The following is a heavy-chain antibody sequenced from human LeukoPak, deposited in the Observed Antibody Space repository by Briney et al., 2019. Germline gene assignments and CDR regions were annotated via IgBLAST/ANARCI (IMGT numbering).Heavy chain of an antibody. CDR1: GYTFTSYY. D-gene: IGHD3-22*01. CDR2: INPSGGST. Sequence: ASVKVSCKASGYTFTSYYMHWVRQAPGQGVEGMGIINPSGGSTSYAQKFQGRLTMTRDTSTSTVYMELSSLRSGETAVYYCAPSGHYDSSGYSPYYYYYGMDVWGQGTTVTVSS. J-gene: IGHJ6*02. V-gene: IGHV1-46*03. CDR3: APSGHYDSSGYSPYYYYYGMDV.